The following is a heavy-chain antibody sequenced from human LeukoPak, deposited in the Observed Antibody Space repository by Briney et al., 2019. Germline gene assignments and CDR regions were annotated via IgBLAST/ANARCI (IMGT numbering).Heavy chain of an antibody. Sequence: ASVKVSCKVSGYTLTELSMHWVRQAPGKGREWMGGFDPEDSETIYAQKFQGRVTMTEDTSTDTAYMELSSLRSEDTAVYYCATDRSYDILTGPQLDYWGQGTLVTVSS. CDR3: ATDRSYDILTGPQLDY. J-gene: IGHJ4*02. D-gene: IGHD3-9*01. CDR1: GYTLTELS. CDR2: FDPEDSET. V-gene: IGHV1-24*01.